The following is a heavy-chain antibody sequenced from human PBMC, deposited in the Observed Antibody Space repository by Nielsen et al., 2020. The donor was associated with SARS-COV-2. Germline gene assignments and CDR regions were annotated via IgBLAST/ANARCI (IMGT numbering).Heavy chain of an antibody. CDR2: IYADGTT. D-gene: IGHD4-23*01. J-gene: IGHJ6*02. V-gene: IGHV3-53*04. CDR3: AREYRGGGNSEDYYGMDV. CDR1: GLAVKYNY. Sequence: GGSLRLSCAVSGLAVKYNYMNWVRQAPGKGLEWVSVIYADGTTYYADSVKGRFTISKQISNNTLSLQMNSLRAEDTAVYYCAREYRGGGNSEDYYGMDVWGQGTTVTVSS.